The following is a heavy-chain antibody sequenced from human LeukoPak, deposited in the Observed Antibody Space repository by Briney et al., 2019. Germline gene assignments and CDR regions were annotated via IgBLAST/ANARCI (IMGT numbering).Heavy chain of an antibody. CDR2: IIPIFGTA. Sequence: SVXXXXKXSXGTFISYAXSWVRQAPGQGREWMGGIIPIFGTANYAQKFQGRVTITAEESTRTAYMELSSLRSEDTAVYYCARVYSSGWYDYWGQGTLVTVSS. V-gene: IGHV1-69*01. CDR1: XGTFISYA. D-gene: IGHD6-19*01. CDR3: ARVYSSGWYDY. J-gene: IGHJ4*02.